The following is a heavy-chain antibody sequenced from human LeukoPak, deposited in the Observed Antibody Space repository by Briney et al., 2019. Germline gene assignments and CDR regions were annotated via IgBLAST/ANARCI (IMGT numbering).Heavy chain of an antibody. CDR1: GFSFNNYA. D-gene: IGHD3-3*01. J-gene: IGHJ4*02. CDR3: AKGKQYLEWIPDS. V-gene: IGHV3-23*01. Sequence: PGGSLRLSCSASGFSFNNYAMSWIRQAPGKGLTWVSLVSPAYGRTYYADSVKGRFTISRDNSNNMLSLYMSSLRADDTAVYYCAKGKQYLEWIPDSWGQGTLVTVSS. CDR2: VSPAYGRT.